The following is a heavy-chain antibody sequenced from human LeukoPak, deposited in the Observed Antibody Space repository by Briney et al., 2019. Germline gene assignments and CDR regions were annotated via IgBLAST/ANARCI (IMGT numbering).Heavy chain of an antibody. J-gene: IGHJ6*03. V-gene: IGHV3-15*01. D-gene: IGHD6-13*01. CDR2: IKSKTDGGTT. CDR1: GFTFSNAW. CDR3: TTDPVYSSRTRNYMDV. Sequence: GGSLRLSCAASGFTFSNAWMSWVRQAPGKGLEWVGRIKSKTDGGTTDYAAPVKGRFTISRDDSKNTLYLQMNSLKTEDTAVYYCTTDPVYSSRTRNYMDVWGKGTTVTVSS.